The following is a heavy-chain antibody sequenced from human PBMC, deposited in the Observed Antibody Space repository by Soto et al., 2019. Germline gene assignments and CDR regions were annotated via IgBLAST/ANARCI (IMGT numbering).Heavy chain of an antibody. Sequence: QVQLVESGGGVVQSGRSLRLSCAASGFTFSSYGMHWVRQAPGKGLEWVADIWYDGTHEKYTDSVKGRLTISRDNFKNTLYLQMNSLRAEDTAVYYCARGSNSTEPDGFDLWGQGTTVTVSS. D-gene: IGHD1-1*01. CDR1: GFTFSSYG. CDR3: ARGSNSTEPDGFDL. J-gene: IGHJ3*01. V-gene: IGHV3-33*01. CDR2: IWYDGTHE.